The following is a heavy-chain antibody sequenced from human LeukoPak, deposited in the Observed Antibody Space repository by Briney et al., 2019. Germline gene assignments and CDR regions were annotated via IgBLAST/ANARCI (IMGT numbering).Heavy chain of an antibody. CDR1: GYTFTGYY. V-gene: IGHV7-4-1*02. CDR3: ARGTELELHTGDY. J-gene: IGHJ4*02. CDR2: INTNTGNP. D-gene: IGHD1-7*01. Sequence: ASVKVSCKASGYTFTGYYMHWVRQAPGQGLEWMGWINTNTGNPTYAQGFTGRFVFSLDTSVSTAYLQISSLKAEDTAVYYCARGTELELHTGDYWGQGTLVTVSS.